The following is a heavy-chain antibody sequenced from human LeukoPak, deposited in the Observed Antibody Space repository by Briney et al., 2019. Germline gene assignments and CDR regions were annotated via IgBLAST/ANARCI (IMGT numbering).Heavy chain of an antibody. V-gene: IGHV1-69*06. CDR1: GGTFSSYA. Sequence: ASVKVSCKASGGTFSSYAISWVRQAPGQGLEWMGGIIPIFGTANYAQKFQGRVTITADKSTSTAYMELSSLRSEDTAVYYCARVEPGIESSGYYFDYWGQGTLVTVSS. CDR2: IIPIFGTA. J-gene: IGHJ4*02. CDR3: ARVEPGIESSGYYFDY. D-gene: IGHD1-14*01.